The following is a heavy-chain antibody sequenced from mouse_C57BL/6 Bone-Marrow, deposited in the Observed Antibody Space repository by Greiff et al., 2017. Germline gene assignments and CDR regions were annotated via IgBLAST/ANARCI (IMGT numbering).Heavy chain of an antibody. CDR1: GFSLTSYC. J-gene: IGHJ4*01. CDR3: AKHNGYDMDD. Sequence: VKVVESGPGLVAPSQCLSITCTVSGFSLTSYCVSWVRQPPGRGLEWLGVIWGDGGNNYHSALITRLSITKDNSKSQVFIKLNSLQTEDTATYYCAKHNGYDMDDWGQGTSVTVSS. V-gene: IGHV2-3*01. CDR2: IWGDGGN. D-gene: IGHD6-1*01.